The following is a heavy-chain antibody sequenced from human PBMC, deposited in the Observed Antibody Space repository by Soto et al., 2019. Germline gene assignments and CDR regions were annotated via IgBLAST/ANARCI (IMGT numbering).Heavy chain of an antibody. CDR1: GVSITSYK. CDR2: MYSSGSR. D-gene: IGHD2-15*01. V-gene: IGHV4-59*01. CDR3: AREWSAFDY. Sequence: QVQLQESGPGLVKPSETLSLTCTVSGVSITSYKWSWIRQAPGKGLEWIAYMYSSGSRTYNHSPKSRVTMSVDTSRNQYSLHLNSATAADTAVYYCAREWSAFDYWGQGILVTVSS. J-gene: IGHJ4*02.